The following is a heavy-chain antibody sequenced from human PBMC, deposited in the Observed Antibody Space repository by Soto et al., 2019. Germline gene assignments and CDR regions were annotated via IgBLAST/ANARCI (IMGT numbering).Heavy chain of an antibody. CDR1: GGTFSSYA. D-gene: IGHD3-9*01. Sequence: SVKVSCKASGGTFSSYAISWVRQAPGQGLEWMGGIIPIFGTANYAQKFQGRVTITADESTSTAYMELSSLRSEDTAVYYCARVRRALRYFDYWGQGTLVTSPQ. CDR3: ARVRRALRYFDY. CDR2: IIPIFGTA. V-gene: IGHV1-69*13. J-gene: IGHJ4*02.